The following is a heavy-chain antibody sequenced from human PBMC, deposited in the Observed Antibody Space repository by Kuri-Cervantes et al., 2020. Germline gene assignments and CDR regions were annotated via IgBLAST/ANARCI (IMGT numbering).Heavy chain of an antibody. Sequence: GESLKISCAASGFTVSSTYMSWVRQAPGKGLESISLIYSGAGTYFADSVKGRFSISRHNSRNTLYLQMDSLRAEDTAVYYCARGRDYWGQGTLVTVSS. J-gene: IGHJ4*02. CDR1: GFTVSSTY. CDR3: ARGRDY. CDR2: IYSGAGT. V-gene: IGHV3-53*01.